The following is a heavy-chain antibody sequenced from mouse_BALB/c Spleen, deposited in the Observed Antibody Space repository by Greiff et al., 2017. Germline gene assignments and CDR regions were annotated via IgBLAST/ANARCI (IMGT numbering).Heavy chain of an antibody. J-gene: IGHJ4*01. CDR3: ARWGTTVVDAMDY. Sequence: VQLKESGPELVKPGASMKISCKASGYSFTGYTMNWVKQSHGKNLEWIGLINPYNGGTSYNQKFKGKATLTVDKSSSTAYMELLSLTSEDSAVYYCARWGTTVVDAMDYWGQGTSVTVSS. CDR1: GYSFTGYT. CDR2: INPYNGGT. V-gene: IGHV1-18*01. D-gene: IGHD1-1*01.